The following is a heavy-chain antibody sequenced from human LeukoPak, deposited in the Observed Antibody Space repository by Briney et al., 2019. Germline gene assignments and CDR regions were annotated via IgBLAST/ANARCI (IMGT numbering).Heavy chain of an antibody. Sequence: GGSLRLSCAASGFTFNHAWMSWVRQAPGKGLEWVGRIKSKTDGTTTEYAAPVKGRFTISRDDSKNTLYLQMNSLKTEDTAVYYCTTVGSSRYYYYFDYWGQGSLVTVSS. CDR2: IKSKTDGTTT. V-gene: IGHV3-15*01. CDR3: TTVGSSRYYYYFDY. D-gene: IGHD3-22*01. CDR1: GFTFNHAW. J-gene: IGHJ4*02.